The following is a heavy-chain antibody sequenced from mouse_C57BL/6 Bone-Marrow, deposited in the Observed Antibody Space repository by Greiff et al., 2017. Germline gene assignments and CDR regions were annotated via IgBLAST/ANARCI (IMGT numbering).Heavy chain of an antibody. Sequence: VKLMESDAELVKPGASVKISCKVSGYTFTDHTIHWMKQRPEQGLEWIGYIYPRDGSTKYNEKFKGKATLTADKSSSTAYMQLNSLTSEDSAVYFCARGGYYGSSVYFDYWGQGTTLTVSS. CDR1: GYTFTDHT. CDR3: ARGGYYGSSVYFDY. D-gene: IGHD1-1*01. CDR2: IYPRDGST. V-gene: IGHV1-78*01. J-gene: IGHJ2*01.